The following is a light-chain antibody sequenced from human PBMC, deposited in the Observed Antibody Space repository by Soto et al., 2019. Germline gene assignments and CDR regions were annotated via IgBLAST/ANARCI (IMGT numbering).Light chain of an antibody. J-gene: IGLJ2*01. CDR1: RSDVGGYNF. CDR2: NVS. CDR3: SSYAGSFSVI. Sequence: QSVLTQPASVSGSPGQSITISCTGTRSDVGGYNFVSWYQQHPGKAPKLLIYNVSNRPSGVSHRFSGSRSGNTASLTISGLQAEDEADYYCSSYAGSFSVIFGGGTKLTVL. V-gene: IGLV2-14*03.